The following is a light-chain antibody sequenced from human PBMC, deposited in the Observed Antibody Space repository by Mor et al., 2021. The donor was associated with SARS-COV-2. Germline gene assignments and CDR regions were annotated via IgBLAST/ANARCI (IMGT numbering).Light chain of an antibody. CDR3: MQAQLIPWT. J-gene: IGKJ1*01. Sequence: VGSNRASGLPDTFSGSGSGTDFTLKISRVEAEDVGVYYCMQAQLIPWTFGQGTNVEIK. CDR2: VGS. V-gene: IGKV2-28*01.